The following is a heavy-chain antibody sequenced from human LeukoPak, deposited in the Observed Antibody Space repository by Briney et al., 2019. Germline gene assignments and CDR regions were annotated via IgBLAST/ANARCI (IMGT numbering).Heavy chain of an antibody. CDR3: ARTDRQYSGGTEDY. V-gene: IGHV3-21*01. D-gene: IGHD5-12*01. CDR1: GFTFSSYS. Sequence: GGSLRLSCAASGFTFSSYSMNWVRQAPGKGLEWVSSISSGSSYIYYADSVKGRFTISRDNAKNSLYLQMNGLRAEDTAVYYCARTDRQYSGGTEDYWGQGTLVTVSS. J-gene: IGHJ4*02. CDR2: ISSGSSYI.